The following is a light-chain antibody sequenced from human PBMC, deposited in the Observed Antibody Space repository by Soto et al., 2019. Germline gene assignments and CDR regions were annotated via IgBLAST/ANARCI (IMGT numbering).Light chain of an antibody. V-gene: IGKV3-15*01. CDR3: QQYNDWPTWT. Sequence: EIEMTQSPATLSVSPGERATLSCRASQSVSRNLAWYQQKPSQAPRLLIYGASTRATGIPARFSGSGSGTEFTLTISSLQSEDFAVYYCQQYNDWPTWTFGQGTKVEIK. CDR1: QSVSRN. J-gene: IGKJ1*01. CDR2: GAS.